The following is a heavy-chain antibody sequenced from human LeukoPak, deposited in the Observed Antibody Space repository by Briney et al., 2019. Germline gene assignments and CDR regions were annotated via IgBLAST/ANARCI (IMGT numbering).Heavy chain of an antibody. J-gene: IGHJ4*02. V-gene: IGHV4-34*01. CDR1: GGSFSGYY. Sequence: SETLSLTCAVYGGSFSGYYWSWIRQPPGKGLEWIGEINHSGSTNYNPSLKSRVTISVDTSKNQFSLKLSSVTAADTAVYYCARRSSWHPFDYWGQGTLVTVSS. D-gene: IGHD6-13*01. CDR2: INHSGST. CDR3: ARRSSWHPFDY.